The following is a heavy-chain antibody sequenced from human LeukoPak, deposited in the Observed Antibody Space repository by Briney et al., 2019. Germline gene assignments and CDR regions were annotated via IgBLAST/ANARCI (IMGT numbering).Heavy chain of an antibody. CDR1: GFTFSSYA. J-gene: IGHJ4*02. CDR3: ARQWLING. Sequence: PGGSLRLSCAASGFTFSSYAMNWVRQAPGKGLEWVSSISESGGTTDYADSVKGRFTISRDNSKNTLYLQMNSLRAEDTAVYYCARQWLINGWGQGIPVTVSS. V-gene: IGHV3-23*01. CDR2: ISESGGTT. D-gene: IGHD6-19*01.